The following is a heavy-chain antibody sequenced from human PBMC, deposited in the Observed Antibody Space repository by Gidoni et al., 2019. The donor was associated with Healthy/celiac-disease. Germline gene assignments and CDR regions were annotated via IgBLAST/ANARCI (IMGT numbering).Heavy chain of an antibody. J-gene: IGHJ4*02. D-gene: IGHD6-13*01. CDR1: GFTFSSYD. CDR2: IGTAGDT. Sequence: EVQLVESGGGLVQPGGSLSLSCAASGFTFSSYDMHWVRQATGKGLEWVSAIGTAGDTYYPGSVKGRFTISRENAKNSLYLQMNSLRAEDTAVYYCARGDSSSWYDYWGQGTLVTVSS. V-gene: IGHV3-13*01. CDR3: ARGDSSSWYDY.